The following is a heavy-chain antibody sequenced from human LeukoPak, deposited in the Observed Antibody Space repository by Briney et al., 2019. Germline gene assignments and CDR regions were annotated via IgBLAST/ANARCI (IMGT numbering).Heavy chain of an antibody. J-gene: IGHJ4*02. CDR2: ISGSGGST. CDR3: AKDRERKYYYDSSDYYPFDY. D-gene: IGHD3-22*01. Sequence: GGSLRLSCAASGFTFSSYAMSWVRQAPGKGLEWVSAISGSGGSTYYADSVKGRFTISRDNSKNTLYLQMNSLRAEDTAVYYCAKDRERKYYYDSSDYYPFDYWGQGTLVTVSS. V-gene: IGHV3-23*01. CDR1: GFTFSSYA.